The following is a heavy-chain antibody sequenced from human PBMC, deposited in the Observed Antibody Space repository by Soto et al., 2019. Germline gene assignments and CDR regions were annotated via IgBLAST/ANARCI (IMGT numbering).Heavy chain of an antibody. J-gene: IGHJ6*02. D-gene: IGHD3-3*01. Sequence: GVSAKVSCKASGFTFTSSALQWVQQASGQRLEWIGWIVVGSGNTNYAQKFQERVTITRDMSTSTAYMELSSLRSEDTAVYYCAGDRSTIFGVVSPRDYGMDVWGQGTTVTVSS. CDR3: AGDRSTIFGVVSPRDYGMDV. CDR1: GFTFTSSA. V-gene: IGHV1-58*01. CDR2: IVVGSGNT.